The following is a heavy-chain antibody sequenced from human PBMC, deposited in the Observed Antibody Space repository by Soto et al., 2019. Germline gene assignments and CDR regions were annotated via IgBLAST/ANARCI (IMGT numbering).Heavy chain of an antibody. CDR3: TRHATYYDSGRYIGDWFDL. V-gene: IGHV3-73*01. CDR2: IKGKANSYAT. CDR1: GFTFSGHG. J-gene: IGHJ5*02. D-gene: IGHD3-22*01. Sequence: EVQLVESGGGLVQPGGSLRLCCGASGFTFSGHGIHWVRQASGKGLEWIGRIKGKANSYATEYAASLKGRFTISRDDSENTAYLQMNRLKSEDTAVYYCTRHATYYDSGRYIGDWFDLWGQGTLVTVSS.